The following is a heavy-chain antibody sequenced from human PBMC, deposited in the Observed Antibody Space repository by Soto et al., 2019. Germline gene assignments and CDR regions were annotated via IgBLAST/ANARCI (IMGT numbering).Heavy chain of an antibody. J-gene: IGHJ4*02. V-gene: IGHV4-38-2*02. CDR2: VFHSGTT. Sequence: SETLSLTCAVSGGSIFNNYWWAWIRQSPGKGLEWIGSVFHSGTTYSTPSLKTRLTISVDTSKNQFSLDLNAVTAADTAVYYCVRDFGDLHDFWSGSDYWGQGIPVTVSS. CDR1: GGSIFNNYW. D-gene: IGHD3-3*01. CDR3: VRDFGDLHDFWSGSDY.